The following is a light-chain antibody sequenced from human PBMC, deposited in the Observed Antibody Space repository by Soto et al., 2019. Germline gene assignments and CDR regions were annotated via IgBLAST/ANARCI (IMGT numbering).Light chain of an antibody. CDR2: ATS. V-gene: IGKV1-39*01. CDR3: QQTYTTPRT. J-gene: IGKJ1*01. CDR1: QTVSTY. Sequence: DTQMTQSPSSLSASVGDRISITCRASQTVSTYLTWYQQKPGKAPTLLISATSTLQSGVPSRFSGSGSGTEFTLTITSLQPEDFATYYCQQTYTTPRTFGQGTKVDIK.